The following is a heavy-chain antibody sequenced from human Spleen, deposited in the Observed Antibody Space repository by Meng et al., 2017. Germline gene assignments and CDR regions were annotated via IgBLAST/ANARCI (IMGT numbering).Heavy chain of an antibody. J-gene: IGHJ4*02. CDR1: GGSISSCGYY. CDR2: IYYSGST. Sequence: QAPLQGSGPGLVTPSHALSLTCTGSGGSISSCGYYWSGIRQHPGKGLEWIGYIYYSGSTYYNPSLKSLVTISVDTSKNQFSLKLSSVTAADTAVYYCARLTVTYFDYWGQGTLVTVSS. CDR3: ARLTVTYFDY. D-gene: IGHD4-17*01. V-gene: IGHV4-31*01.